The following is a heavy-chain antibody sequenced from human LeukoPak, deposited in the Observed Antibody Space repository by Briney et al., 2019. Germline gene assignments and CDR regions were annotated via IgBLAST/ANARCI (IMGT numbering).Heavy chain of an antibody. CDR1: GDSMNSGGYY. CDR3: ARVGPPGLRIQLWFGFEGANNWFDP. V-gene: IGHV4-34*01. Sequence: PSETLSLTCTVSGDSMNSGGYYWSWIRQPPGKGLEWIGEINHSGSTNYNPSLKSRVTISVDTSKNQFSLKLSSVTAADTAVYYCARVGPPGLRIQLWFGFEGANNWFDPWGQGTLVTVSS. J-gene: IGHJ5*02. D-gene: IGHD5-18*01. CDR2: INHSGST.